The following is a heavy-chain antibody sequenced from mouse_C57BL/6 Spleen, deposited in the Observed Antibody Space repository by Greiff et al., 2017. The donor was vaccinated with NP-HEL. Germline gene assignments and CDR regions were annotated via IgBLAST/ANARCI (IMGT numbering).Heavy chain of an antibody. D-gene: IGHD1-1*01. CDR3: AREDYGRGAWFAY. CDR2: INPSNGGS. CDR1: GYTFTSYW. Sequence: QVQLQQPGTELVKPGASVKLSCKASGYTFTSYWMHWVKQRPGQGLEWIGNINPSNGGSNYNEKFKSKATLTVDKSSSTAYMQLSSLTSEDSAVYYCAREDYGRGAWFAYWGQGTLVTVSA. J-gene: IGHJ3*01. V-gene: IGHV1-53*01.